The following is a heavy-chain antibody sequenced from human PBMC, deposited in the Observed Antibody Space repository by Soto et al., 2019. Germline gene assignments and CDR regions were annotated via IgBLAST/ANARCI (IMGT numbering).Heavy chain of an antibody. V-gene: IGHV1-2*04. J-gene: IGHJ6*02. D-gene: IGHD1-26*01. Sequence: XSVKVSGKASGYTFTCYYMHWVRQAPGQGLEWMGWINPNSGGTNYAQKFQGWVTMTRDTSISTAYMELSRLRSDDTAVHYCARGDGSYFIDYYGMDVWGQGTTVTVSS. CDR1: GYTFTCYY. CDR2: INPNSGGT. CDR3: ARGDGSYFIDYYGMDV.